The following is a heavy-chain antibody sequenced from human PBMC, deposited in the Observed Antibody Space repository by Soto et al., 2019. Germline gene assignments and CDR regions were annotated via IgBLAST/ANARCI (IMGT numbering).Heavy chain of an antibody. D-gene: IGHD2-2*01. CDR2: VNAGNGNT. CDR3: ARGGSTNEFSSTLNYYGMDV. V-gene: IGHV1-3*01. Sequence: ASVKVSCKASGYTLTSNAMHWVRQAPGQKFEWMGWVNAGNGNTKYSQKFQGRVTITRDTSANTVYMEMSSLRSEDSALYYCARGGSTNEFSSTLNYYGMDVWGQGTTVTVSS. CDR1: GYTLTSNA. J-gene: IGHJ6*02.